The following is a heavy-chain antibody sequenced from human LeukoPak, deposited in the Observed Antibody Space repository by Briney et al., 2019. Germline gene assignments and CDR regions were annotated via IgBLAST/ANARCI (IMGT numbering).Heavy chain of an antibody. J-gene: IGHJ4*02. CDR1: GFTFSSYG. D-gene: IGHD2-15*01. V-gene: IGHV3-23*01. Sequence: GGSLRLSCAASGFTFSSYGMHWVRQAPGKGLEWVSVICANDGNTYYADAVKGRFTISRDNSKDTLYLQMDSLRAEDTAVYYCAKGSGSSCYSPCDYWGRGILVTVSS. CDR2: ICANDGNT. CDR3: AKGSGSSCYSPCDY.